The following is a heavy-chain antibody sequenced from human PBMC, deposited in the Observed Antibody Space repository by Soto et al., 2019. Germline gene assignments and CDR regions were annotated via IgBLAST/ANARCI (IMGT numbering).Heavy chain of an antibody. CDR2: ISTSVGST. CDR1: GFTFSTYA. D-gene: IGHD3-10*01. V-gene: IGHV3-23*01. Sequence: GGSLRLSCAASGFTFSTYAMSWVRQAPGKGLEWVSAISTSVGSTYYTDSVKGRFTISRDNSKNTLYLQMHSLRAEDTAVYYCAKGGQSYDYWGQGTLVTVS. CDR3: AKGGQSYDY. J-gene: IGHJ4*02.